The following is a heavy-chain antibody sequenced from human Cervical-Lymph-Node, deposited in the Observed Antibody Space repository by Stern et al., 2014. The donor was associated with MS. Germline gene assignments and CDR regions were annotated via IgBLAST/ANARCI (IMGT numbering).Heavy chain of an antibody. V-gene: IGHV1-69*01. J-gene: IGHJ6*02. CDR2: IIPLFGTT. Sequence: QVQLVESGAEVKKPGSSVKVSCKASGGTFSKYAISWVRQGPAQGLEWMGGIIPLFGTTTYAQRFQGRVTIIADGSTSTVSMEWSSLRAEDTAVYYCTRDKVTISGVRISAWCHMDVWGQGTTVTVSS. D-gene: IGHD3-3*01. CDR1: GGTFSKYA. CDR3: TRDKVTISGVRISAWCHMDV.